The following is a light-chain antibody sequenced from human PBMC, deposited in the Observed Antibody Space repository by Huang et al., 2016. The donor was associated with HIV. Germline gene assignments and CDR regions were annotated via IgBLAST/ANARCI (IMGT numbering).Light chain of an antibody. V-gene: IGKV1-NL1*01. CDR3: QQYHSLPWT. CDR1: QGIGMS. CDR2: ATS. J-gene: IGKJ1*01. Sequence: DIQMTQSPSSLSASVGDRVIITCRASQGIGMSLAWYQKKPEKAPRLLLYATSTLESGVPSRFSGSGSGTHYTLNINTLQPEDSASYYCQQYHSLPWTFGQGTKVEIK.